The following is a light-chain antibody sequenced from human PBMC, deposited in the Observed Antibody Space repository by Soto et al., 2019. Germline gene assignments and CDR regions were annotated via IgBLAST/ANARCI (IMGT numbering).Light chain of an antibody. CDR2: DVS. Sequence: QSVLTQPASVSGSPGQSITISCTGTSSDVGGYNHVSWYQQHPGKAPKLMVYDVSNRPSGVSNRFSGSKSGNTASLTISGLQAEDEADYYCSSYTSSSPHVVFGGGTKLTVL. CDR1: SSDVGGYNH. V-gene: IGLV2-14*01. J-gene: IGLJ2*01. CDR3: SSYTSSSPHVV.